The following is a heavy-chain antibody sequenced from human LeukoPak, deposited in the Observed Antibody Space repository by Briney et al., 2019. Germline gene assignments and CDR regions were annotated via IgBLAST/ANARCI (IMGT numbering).Heavy chain of an antibody. CDR2: INPSGGST. J-gene: IGHJ4*02. Sequence: GASVKASCKASGYTFTSYYMHWVRQAPGQGLEWMGLINPSGGSTSYAQKFQGRVTMTRDTSTSTVYMELSSLRPEDTAVYYCARGRSIPHYYDSSGYPTFDYWGQGTLVTVSS. V-gene: IGHV1-46*01. D-gene: IGHD3-22*01. CDR3: ARGRSIPHYYDSSGYPTFDY. CDR1: GYTFTSYY.